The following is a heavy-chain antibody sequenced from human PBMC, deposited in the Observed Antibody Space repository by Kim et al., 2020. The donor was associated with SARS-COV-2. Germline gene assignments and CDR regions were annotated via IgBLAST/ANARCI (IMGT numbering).Heavy chain of an antibody. D-gene: IGHD2-2*01. CDR3: ARESSRRADY. Sequence: STFYADSVKDRFTSSRDNSRNTLFLQLNSLRAEDTALYYCARESSRRADYWGQGTLVTVSS. V-gene: IGHV3-23*01. CDR2: ST. J-gene: IGHJ4*02.